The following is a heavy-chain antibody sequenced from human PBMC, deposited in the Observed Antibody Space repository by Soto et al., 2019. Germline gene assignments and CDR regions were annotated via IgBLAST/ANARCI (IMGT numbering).Heavy chain of an antibody. J-gene: IGHJ3*02. D-gene: IGHD4-17*01. V-gene: IGHV3-48*02. CDR1: GFTFSSYS. Sequence: EVQLVESGGGLIQPGGSLRLSCTASGFTFSSYSMNWVRQAPGMGLEWVSYISSSSYMIYYADSVKGRFTISRDNAKNSLYLQMNSLRDEDTAVYYCARDADDGGDYNAFDIWGPGTMVTVSS. CDR3: ARDADDGGDYNAFDI. CDR2: ISSSSYMI.